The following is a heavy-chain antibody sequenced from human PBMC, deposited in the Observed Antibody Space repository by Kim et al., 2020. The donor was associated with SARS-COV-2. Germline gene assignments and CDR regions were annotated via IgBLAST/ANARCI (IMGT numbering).Heavy chain of an antibody. CDR2: ISSSGSSV. D-gene: IGHD3-10*01. V-gene: IGHV3-11*01. Sequence: GGSLRLSCAASGFIFSDHYMTWIRQAPGKGLEWVSYISSSGSSVNYPDSVKGRFTISRDNGKNSLYLQMSSLRAEDTAVYYCTRVPFGDLSAYYFDLWGQGTLVTVSS. CDR3: TRVPFGDLSAYYFDL. CDR1: GFIFSDHY. J-gene: IGHJ4*02.